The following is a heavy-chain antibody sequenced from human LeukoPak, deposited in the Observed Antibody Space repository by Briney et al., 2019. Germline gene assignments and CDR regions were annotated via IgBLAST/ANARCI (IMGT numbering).Heavy chain of an antibody. Sequence: PSETLSLTCTVSGGSISSYYWSWIRQPPGKGLEWIGYIYYSGSTNYNPSLKSRVTISVDTSKNQFSRKLSSVTAADTAVYYCAREISSSRPNWFDPWGQGPLLTVPS. V-gene: IGHV4-59*01. CDR1: GGSISSYY. D-gene: IGHD6-13*01. CDR3: AREISSSRPNWFDP. J-gene: IGHJ5*02. CDR2: IYYSGST.